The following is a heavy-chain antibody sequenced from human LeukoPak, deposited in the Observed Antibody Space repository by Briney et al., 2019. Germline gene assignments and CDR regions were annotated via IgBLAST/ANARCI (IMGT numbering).Heavy chain of an antibody. Sequence: SGGSLRLSCAASGFTFSSYGMHWVRQAPGKGLEWVAVISYDGSNKYYADSVKGRFTISRDNSKNTLYLQMNSLRAEDTAVYYCAKDFCGGDCYGYYYYGMDVWGQGTTVTVSS. D-gene: IGHD2-21*02. V-gene: IGHV3-30*18. CDR2: ISYDGSNK. J-gene: IGHJ6*02. CDR3: AKDFCGGDCYGYYYYGMDV. CDR1: GFTFSSYG.